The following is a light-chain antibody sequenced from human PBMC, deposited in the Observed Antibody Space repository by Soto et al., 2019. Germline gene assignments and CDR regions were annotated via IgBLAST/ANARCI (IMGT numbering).Light chain of an antibody. CDR2: DAS. CDR1: QSVSSY. Sequence: EIVLTQSPATLSLSPGQRATLSCWASQSVSSYLAWYQHKPGQAPRLLIYDASNRATGIPARFSGSGSGTDFTLTISSLEPEDFAVYHCQQYGASPRTVGQGTKVDIK. V-gene: IGKV3-11*01. J-gene: IGKJ1*01. CDR3: QQYGASPRT.